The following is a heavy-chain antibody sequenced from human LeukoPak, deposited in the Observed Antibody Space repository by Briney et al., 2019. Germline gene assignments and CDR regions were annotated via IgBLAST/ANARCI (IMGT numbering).Heavy chain of an antibody. V-gene: IGHV3-7*01. D-gene: IGHD3-16*01. CDR3: ARNVKVRGGPLLYYYYYGMDV. J-gene: IGHJ6*02. Sequence: GGSLRLSCAASGFTFSSYWMSWVRQAPGKGLEWVANIKQDGSEKYYVDSVKGRFTISRDNAKNSLYLQMDSLRAEDTAVYYCARNVKVRGGPLLYYYYYGMDVWGQGTTVTVSS. CDR1: GFTFSSYW. CDR2: IKQDGSEK.